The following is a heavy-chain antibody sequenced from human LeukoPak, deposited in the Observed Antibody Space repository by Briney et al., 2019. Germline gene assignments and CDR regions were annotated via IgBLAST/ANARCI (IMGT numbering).Heavy chain of an antibody. CDR1: GFTFSDYY. CDR3: ARGYDSSGYFFFGY. J-gene: IGHJ4*02. D-gene: IGHD3-22*01. CDR2: ISSSSSYI. Sequence: GGSLRLSCAASGFTFSDYYMSWIRQAPGKGLEWVSSISSSSSYIYYADSVKGRFTISRDNAKNSLYLQMNSLRAEDTAVYYCARGYDSSGYFFFGYWGQGTLVTVSS. V-gene: IGHV3-11*06.